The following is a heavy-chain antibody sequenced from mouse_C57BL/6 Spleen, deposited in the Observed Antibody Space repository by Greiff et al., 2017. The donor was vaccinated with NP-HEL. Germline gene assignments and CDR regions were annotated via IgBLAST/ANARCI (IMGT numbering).Heavy chain of an antibody. CDR2: IYPGSGNT. CDR1: GYTFTDYY. CDR3: ARWLLGYAMDY. J-gene: IGHJ4*01. D-gene: IGHD2-3*01. Sequence: QVQLQQSGAELVRPGASVKLSCKASGYTFTDYYINWVKQRPGQGLEWIARIYPGSGNTYYNEKFKGKATLTAEKSSSTAYMQLSSLTSEDSAVYFCARWLLGYAMDYWGQGTSVTVSS. V-gene: IGHV1-76*01.